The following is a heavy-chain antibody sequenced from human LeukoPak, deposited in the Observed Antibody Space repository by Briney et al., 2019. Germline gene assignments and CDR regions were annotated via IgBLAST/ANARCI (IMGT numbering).Heavy chain of an antibody. J-gene: IGHJ4*02. CDR3: AREMATNPYYFDY. CDR2: IYYSGST. CDR1: GGSISSYY. V-gene: IGHV4-59*12. D-gene: IGHD5-24*01. Sequence: PSETLSLTCTVSGGSISSYYWSWLRQPPGKGLEWIGYIYYSGSTNYNPSLKSRVTISVDTSKNQFSLKLSSVTAADTAVYYCAREMATNPYYFDYWGQGTLVTVSS.